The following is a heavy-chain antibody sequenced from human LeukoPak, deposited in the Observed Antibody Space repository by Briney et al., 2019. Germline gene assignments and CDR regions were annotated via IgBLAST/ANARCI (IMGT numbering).Heavy chain of an antibody. J-gene: IGHJ4*02. D-gene: IGHD6-19*01. CDR3: ASHYNSGGGWSYSSG. CDR2: IKQDGSEE. Sequence: GGSLRLSCAAPGFTFSNYWMSWVRQAPGKGLQWVANIKQDGSEEYYVGSVKGRFTISRDNSKNSLYLQMNSLRAEDTAVYYCASHYNSGGGWSYSSGWGQGTLVTVSS. CDR1: GFTFSNYW. V-gene: IGHV3-7*01.